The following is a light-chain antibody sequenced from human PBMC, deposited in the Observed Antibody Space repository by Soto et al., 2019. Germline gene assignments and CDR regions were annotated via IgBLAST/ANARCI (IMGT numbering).Light chain of an antibody. CDR1: SSNIGAGYD. J-gene: IGLJ2*01. CDR2: GNS. Sequence: QPVLTQPPSVSGAPGQRVTISCTGSSSNIGAGYDVHWYQQLPGTAPKLLIYGNSNRPSGVPDRFSGSKSGTSASLAITGIQAEDEADYYCQSYDSSLSVVVFGGGTKMTV. CDR3: QSYDSSLSVVV. V-gene: IGLV1-40*01.